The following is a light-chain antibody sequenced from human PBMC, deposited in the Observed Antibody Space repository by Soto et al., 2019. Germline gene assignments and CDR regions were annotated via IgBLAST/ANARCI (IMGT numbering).Light chain of an antibody. CDR2: GAS. Sequence: EIVMTQSPATLSVSPGERATLSRRASQSVSSNLAWYQQKPGQAPRLLIYGASTRATGIPARFSGSGSGTEFTLTISSLQSEDFAVYYCQQYNKLPPWTFGQGTKVEIK. CDR1: QSVSSN. J-gene: IGKJ1*01. V-gene: IGKV3-15*01. CDR3: QQYNKLPPWT.